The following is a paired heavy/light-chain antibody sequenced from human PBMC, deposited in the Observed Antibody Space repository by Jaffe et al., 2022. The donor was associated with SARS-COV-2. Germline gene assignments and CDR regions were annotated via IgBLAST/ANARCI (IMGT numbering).Light chain of an antibody. V-gene: IGKV4-1*01. CDR2: WAS. CDR3: QQYYGTPPT. J-gene: IGKJ4*01. Sequence: DIVMTQSPDSLAVSLGERATINCKSGQSILYRSNNKNYLAWYQQKPGQPPKLLISWASTRESGVPDRFSGSGSGSAFTLTISSLQPEDVAVYYCQQYYGTPPTFGGGTKVEI. CDR1: QSILYRSNNKNY.
Heavy chain of an antibody. J-gene: IGHJ5*02. CDR2: ISGYTGDT. Sequence: QVQLVQSGVEVKKPGASVKVSCRASGYTFTEYGISWVRQAPGQGPEWVGWISGYTGDTNYAQRFQGRVTMTMDTSTRTVYMELRSLRSDDTAIYYCARDKTELRSSDWSLIGHNWFDPWGQGTLVIISS. D-gene: IGHD3-9*01. V-gene: IGHV1-18*01. CDR1: GYTFTEYG. CDR3: ARDKTELRSSDWSLIGHNWFDP.